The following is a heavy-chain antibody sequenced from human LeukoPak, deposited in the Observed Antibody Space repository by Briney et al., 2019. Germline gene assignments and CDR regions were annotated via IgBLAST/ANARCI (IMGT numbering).Heavy chain of an antibody. CDR2: IYYSGST. J-gene: IGHJ5*02. V-gene: IGHV4-59*01. D-gene: IGHD3-3*01. Sequence: SETLSLTCTVSGGSISSYYWSCIRQPPGKGLEWIGYIYYSGSTNYNPSLKSRVTISVDTSNNQFSLKLSSVTAADTAVYYCARAINGADFCSGVNWFDPWGQGTLVTVSS. CDR3: ARAINGADFCSGVNWFDP. CDR1: GGSISSYY.